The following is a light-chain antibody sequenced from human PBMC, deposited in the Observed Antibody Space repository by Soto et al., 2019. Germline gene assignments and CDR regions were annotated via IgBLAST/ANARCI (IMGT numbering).Light chain of an antibody. Sequence: EIVLTQSPGTVSLSPGESATLGCRASQSISRSDLAWYQHRPGQSPRLLIYATSSRATGIPDRFTGGGAGTGFTLTISRLEPEDSAVYYCQQYGSSPTFGGGTKVDIK. CDR3: QQYGSSPT. CDR1: QSISRSD. CDR2: ATS. V-gene: IGKV3-20*01. J-gene: IGKJ4*01.